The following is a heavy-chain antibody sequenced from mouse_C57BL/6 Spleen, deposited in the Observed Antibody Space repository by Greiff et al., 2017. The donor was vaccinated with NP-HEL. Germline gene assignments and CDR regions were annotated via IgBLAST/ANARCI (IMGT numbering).Heavy chain of an antibody. CDR2: IDPKDGDT. CDR3: ARGGGTPFAY. Sequence: EVQLQQSGAELVKPGASVKLSCTASGFNIKDYYMHWVKQRPEQGLEWIGRIDPKDGDTKYAPKFQGKATITADTSSNTAYLQLSSLTSEDTAVYYCARGGGTPFAYWGQGTLVTVSA. J-gene: IGHJ3*01. D-gene: IGHD2-14*01. CDR1: GFNIKDYY. V-gene: IGHV14-2*01.